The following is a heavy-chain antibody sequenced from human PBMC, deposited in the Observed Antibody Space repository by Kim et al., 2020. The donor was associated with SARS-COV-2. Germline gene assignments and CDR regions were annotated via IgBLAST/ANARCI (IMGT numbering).Heavy chain of an antibody. CDR3: ARARTWLQLWADFGY. V-gene: IGHV3-30*04. D-gene: IGHD5-18*01. CDR1: GFTFPGYA. Sequence: GGSLRLSCVASGFTFPGYAMHWVRQAPGEGLEWVAVISGDGSNRYYADSVKGRFTISRDISKNTLFLQMNSLRAEDTAVYYCARARTWLQLWADFGYWGQGTLVTVSS. CDR2: ISGDGSNR. J-gene: IGHJ4*02.